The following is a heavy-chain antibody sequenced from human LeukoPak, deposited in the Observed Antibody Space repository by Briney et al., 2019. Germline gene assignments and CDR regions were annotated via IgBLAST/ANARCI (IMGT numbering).Heavy chain of an antibody. V-gene: IGHV3-13*01. Sequence: GGSLRLSCAASGFTFSSYDMHWVRQATGKGLEWVSAIGTAGDTHYPGSVKGRFTISRENAKKSLYLQMNSLRAGDTAVYYCARGSGGAFDIWGQGTMVTVSS. J-gene: IGHJ3*02. D-gene: IGHD3-16*01. CDR2: IGTAGDT. CDR1: GFTFSSYD. CDR3: ARGSGGAFDI.